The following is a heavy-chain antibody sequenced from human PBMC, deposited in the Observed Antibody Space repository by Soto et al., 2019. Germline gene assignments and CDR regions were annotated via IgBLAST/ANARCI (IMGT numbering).Heavy chain of an antibody. Sequence: AGSLRLSCAPSGFTFSDYYMSSIRPAPGKGPEWVSYISSSGSTIYYADSVKGRFTISRDNAKNSLYLQMNSLTAEDTAVYYCARDSGSLVVNYYYYGMDVWGQGTTVTVSS. D-gene: IGHD6-25*01. CDR3: ARDSGSLVVNYYYYGMDV. J-gene: IGHJ6*02. CDR2: ISSSGSTI. V-gene: IGHV3-11*01. CDR1: GFTFSDYY.